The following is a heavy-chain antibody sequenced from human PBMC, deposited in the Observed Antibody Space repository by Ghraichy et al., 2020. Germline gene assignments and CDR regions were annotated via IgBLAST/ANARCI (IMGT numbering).Heavy chain of an antibody. V-gene: IGHV3-30*18. CDR2: ISYDGSNK. D-gene: IGHD5-18*01. J-gene: IGHJ4*02. CDR1: EFTFRSYG. CDR3: AKGQLALIDY. Sequence: GGSLRLSCAAFEFTFRSYGMHWVRQAPGKGLEWVAVISYDGSNKYYADSVKGRFTISRDNSRNTLYLQMNSLRAEDTAVYYCAKGQLALIDYWGQGTLVTVSS.